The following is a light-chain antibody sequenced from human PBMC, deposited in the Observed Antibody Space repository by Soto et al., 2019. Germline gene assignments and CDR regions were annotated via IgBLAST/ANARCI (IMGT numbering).Light chain of an antibody. CDR1: SSNIGAGHD. Sequence: QSVLTQPPSVSGAPGQRVTISCTGSSSNIGAGHDVHWYQQLPGTAPKLLIYGNTNRPSGVPDRFSGSKFGTSASLAITGLQAEDEADYYCRSYDSSLRVFGGGTQLTVL. J-gene: IGLJ2*01. CDR2: GNT. V-gene: IGLV1-40*01. CDR3: RSYDSSLRV.